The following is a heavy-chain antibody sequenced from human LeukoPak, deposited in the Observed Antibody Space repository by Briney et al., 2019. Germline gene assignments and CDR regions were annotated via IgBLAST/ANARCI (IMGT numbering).Heavy chain of an antibody. Sequence: ASVKVSCKASGYTFTGYYMHWVRQAPGQGLEWMGWINPNSGGTNYAQKFQGRVTMTRDTSISTAHMELSRLRSDDTAVYYCARKRGYSYGFDYWGQGTLVTVSS. CDR1: GYTFTGYY. V-gene: IGHV1-2*02. D-gene: IGHD5-18*01. CDR3: ARKRGYSYGFDY. CDR2: INPNSGGT. J-gene: IGHJ4*02.